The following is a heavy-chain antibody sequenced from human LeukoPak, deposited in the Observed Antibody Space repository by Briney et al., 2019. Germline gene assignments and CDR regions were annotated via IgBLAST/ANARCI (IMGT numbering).Heavy chain of an antibody. CDR2: IYHSGST. CDR3: ARQRSLEWYFDY. Sequence: KSSETLSLTCTVSGDSIRSYYWTWIRQPPGKGLEWIGYIYHSGSTNYNPSLKSRVTISVDTSKNQFSLKLSSVTAADTAVYYCARQRSLEWYFDYWGQGTLVTVSS. D-gene: IGHD3-3*01. V-gene: IGHV4-59*08. CDR1: GDSIRSYY. J-gene: IGHJ4*02.